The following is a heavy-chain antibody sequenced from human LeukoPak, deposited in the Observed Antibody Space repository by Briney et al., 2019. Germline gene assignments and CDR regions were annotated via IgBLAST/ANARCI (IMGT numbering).Heavy chain of an antibody. CDR1: GYTFTSYY. V-gene: IGHV1-46*01. Sequence: ASVKVSCKASGYTFTSYYMHWVRQAPGQGLEWMGIINPSGGSTSYAQKFQGRVTMTRDTSTSTVYMELSRLRSDDTAVYYCARSRYYYDRSDYWGQGTLATVSS. CDR3: ARSRYYYDRSDY. J-gene: IGHJ4*02. D-gene: IGHD3-22*01. CDR2: INPSGGST.